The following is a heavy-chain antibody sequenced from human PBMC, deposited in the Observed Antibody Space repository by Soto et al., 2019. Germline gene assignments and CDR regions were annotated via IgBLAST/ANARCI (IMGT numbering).Heavy chain of an antibody. CDR2: IKSKTDGGTT. Sequence: EVQLVESGGGLVKPGGSLRLSCAASGFTFSNAWMNWVRQAPVKWLEGVGRIKSKTDGGTTDYATPVKGRFTISRDDSKNTLYLQMNSLKTEDTAVYYCTTTRQPGDTAMPKIPNRFDYWGQGTLVTVFS. CDR3: TTTRQPGDTAMPKIPNRFDY. J-gene: IGHJ4*02. CDR1: GFTFSNAW. D-gene: IGHD5-18*01. V-gene: IGHV3-15*07.